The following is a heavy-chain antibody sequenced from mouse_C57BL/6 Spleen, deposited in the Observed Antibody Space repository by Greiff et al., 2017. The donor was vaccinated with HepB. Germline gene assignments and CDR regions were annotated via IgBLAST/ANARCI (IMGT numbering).Heavy chain of an antibody. CDR1: GYTFTDYH. CDR3: ASRGSYYAMDY. Sequence: EVQLQQSGPELVKPGASVKLPCKASGYTFTDYHMDWVKQSHGKSLEWIGDIHPNNGGTIYNQKFKGKATLTVDKSSSTADMELRSLTSEDTAVYYCASRGSYYAMDYWGQGTSVTVSS. CDR2: IHPNNGGT. J-gene: IGHJ4*01. V-gene: IGHV1-18*01. D-gene: IGHD3-1*01.